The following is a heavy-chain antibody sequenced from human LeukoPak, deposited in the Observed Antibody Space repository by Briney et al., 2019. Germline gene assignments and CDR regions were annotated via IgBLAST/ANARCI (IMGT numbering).Heavy chain of an antibody. CDR3: ARGDYGRYAFDF. CDR2: INAIGTTT. CDR1: GFTFSNYY. D-gene: IGHD3-10*01. Sequence: GGSLRLSCAASGFTFSNYYMSWIRQAPGKGLEWVSYINAIGTTTYYADSLKGRFSISRDTAKNSLSLQMDSLRAEDTAVYYCARGDYGRYAFDFWGQGTMVTVSS. V-gene: IGHV3-11*01. J-gene: IGHJ3*01.